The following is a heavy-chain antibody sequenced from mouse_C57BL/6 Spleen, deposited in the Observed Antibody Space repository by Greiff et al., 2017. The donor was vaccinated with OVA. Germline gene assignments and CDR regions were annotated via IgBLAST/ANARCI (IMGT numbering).Heavy chain of an antibody. J-gene: IGHJ4*01. V-gene: IGHV1-15*01. D-gene: IGHD2-3*01. CDR2: IDPETGGT. CDR3: TRGMMVAMGY. CDR1: GYTFTDYE. Sequence: QVHVKQSGAELVRPGASVTLSCKASGYTFTDYEMHWVKQTPVHGLEWIGAIDPETGGTAYNQKFKGKAILTADKSSSTSYMELRSLTSEDSAVCYCTRGMMVAMGYWGHGTSVTVSS.